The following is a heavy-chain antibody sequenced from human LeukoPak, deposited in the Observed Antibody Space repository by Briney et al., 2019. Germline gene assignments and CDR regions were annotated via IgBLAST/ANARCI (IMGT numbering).Heavy chain of an antibody. D-gene: IGHD2-15*01. V-gene: IGHV3-30*03. CDR2: ISYDGSNK. Sequence: PGRSLRLSCAASGFTFSSYGMHWVRQAPGKGLEWVAVISYDGSNKYYADSVKGRFTISRDNSKNTLYLQMNSLRAEDTAVYYCARQTGLYDAFDIWGQGTMVTVSS. CDR3: ARQTGLYDAFDI. J-gene: IGHJ3*02. CDR1: GFTFSSYG.